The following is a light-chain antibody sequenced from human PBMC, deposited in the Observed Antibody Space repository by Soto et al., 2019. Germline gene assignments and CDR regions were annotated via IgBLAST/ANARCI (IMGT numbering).Light chain of an antibody. CDR2: LEGSGNY. V-gene: IGLV4-60*03. CDR1: SGHSSNI. Sequence: QPVLTQSSSASASLGSSVKLTCTLSSGHSSNIIAWHQQQPGKAPQYLMKLEGSGNYNKGSGVPDRFSGSSSGADRYLTISNLQSEDEAAYYCETWNSYTRVFGGGTQLTVL. J-gene: IGLJ3*02. CDR3: ETWNSYTRV.